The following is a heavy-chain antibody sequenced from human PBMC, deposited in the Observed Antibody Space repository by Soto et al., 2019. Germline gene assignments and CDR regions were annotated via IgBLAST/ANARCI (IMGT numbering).Heavy chain of an antibody. D-gene: IGHD3-22*01. Sequence: QVQLVQSGAEVKKPGASVKVSCKVSGYTLTELSMHWVRQAPGKGLEWMGGFDPEDGETIYAQKFQGRVTMTEDTSTDTAYMELSSLRSEDTGVYYCATNLRGYYDRSGYFAYWGQGTLVTVSS. CDR3: ATNLRGYYDRSGYFAY. J-gene: IGHJ4*02. V-gene: IGHV1-24*01. CDR1: GYTLTELS. CDR2: FDPEDGET.